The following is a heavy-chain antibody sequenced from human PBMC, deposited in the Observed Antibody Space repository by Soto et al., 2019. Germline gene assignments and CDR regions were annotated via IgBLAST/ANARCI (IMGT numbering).Heavy chain of an antibody. J-gene: IGHJ5*02. Sequence: QLQLQESGPGLVKPSQTLSLTCTVSGGSISSGGYYWSWIRQHPGKGLEWIGYIYYSGSTYYNPSLKSRVIISVDTSKNQFSLKLSSVTAADTAVYYCARGATSDYGQFDPWGQGTLVTVSS. CDR3: ARGATSDYGQFDP. CDR1: GGSISSGGYY. D-gene: IGHD4-17*01. CDR2: IYYSGST. V-gene: IGHV4-31*03.